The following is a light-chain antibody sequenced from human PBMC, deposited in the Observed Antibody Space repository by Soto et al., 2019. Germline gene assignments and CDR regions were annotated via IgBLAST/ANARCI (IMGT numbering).Light chain of an antibody. CDR1: SSDVGTYNY. Sequence: QSALTQPASVSGSPGQSVAISCTGTSSDVGTYNYVSWYQQHPGKAPKLMIYEVSNRPSGVSNRFSGSKSGNTASLTISGLQAEDEADYYCSSYTPSRRVFGTGTKLTVL. CDR2: EVS. CDR3: SSYTPSRRV. J-gene: IGLJ1*01. V-gene: IGLV2-14*01.